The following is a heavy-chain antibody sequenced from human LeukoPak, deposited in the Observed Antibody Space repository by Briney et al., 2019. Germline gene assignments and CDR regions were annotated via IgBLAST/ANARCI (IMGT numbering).Heavy chain of an antibody. D-gene: IGHD1-1*01. CDR2: IKQDESEK. CDR1: GFTFSSYW. CDR3: ARDKIEGPTKLDY. V-gene: IGHV3-7*01. J-gene: IGHJ4*02. Sequence: PGGSLRLSCAASGFTFSSYWMSWVRQAPGKGLEWVANIKQDESEKYYVDSVKGRSTISRDNAKNSLYLQMNSLRAEDTAVYYCARDKIEGPTKLDYWGQGILVIVSS.